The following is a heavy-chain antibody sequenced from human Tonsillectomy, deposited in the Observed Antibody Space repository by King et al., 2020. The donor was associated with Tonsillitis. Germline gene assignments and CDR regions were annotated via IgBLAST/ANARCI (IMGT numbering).Heavy chain of an antibody. J-gene: IGHJ4*02. CDR2: ISGSASHT. CDR3: ASPLNTIADF. Sequence: VQLVESGGGLVQPGESLRLSCAASGVTFRSYAMTWVRQAPGKGLEWVSAISGSASHTYYADSVKGRFTISRDNSKNTLFLQMNSLRVDDTAFYYCASPLNTIADFWGQGTLVTVSS. V-gene: IGHV3-23*04. D-gene: IGHD5-24*01. CDR1: GVTFRSYA.